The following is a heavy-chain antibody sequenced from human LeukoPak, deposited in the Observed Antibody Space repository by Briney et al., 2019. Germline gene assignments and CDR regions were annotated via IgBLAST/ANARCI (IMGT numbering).Heavy chain of an antibody. CDR2: ISGSGGST. J-gene: IGHJ4*02. D-gene: IGHD3-16*01. CDR1: GFTFSSYA. CDR3: AKDSLADIDY. V-gene: IGHV3-23*01. Sequence: GGSLRLSCAASGFTFSSYAMSWVRQAPGKGLEWVSGISGSGGSTYYAESVKGRFTISRDNSKNTLYLQMNSLRAEDTAVYYCAKDSLADIDYWGQGTLVTVSS.